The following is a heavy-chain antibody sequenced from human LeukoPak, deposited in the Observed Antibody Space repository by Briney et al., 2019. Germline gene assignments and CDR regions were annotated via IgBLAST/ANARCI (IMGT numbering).Heavy chain of an antibody. D-gene: IGHD1-14*01. CDR3: ARLPGPENDY. J-gene: IGHJ4*02. CDR1: VYTFTGYY. CDR2: INPNSGGT. V-gene: IGHV1-2*02. Sequence: SVKVSCKASVYTFTGYYMHWVRQPPRQGLEWMGWINPNSGGTNYAQKFQGRVTITRDTSISTAYMELSRLRSGDTAVYYGARLPGPENDYWGQGTLVTVSS.